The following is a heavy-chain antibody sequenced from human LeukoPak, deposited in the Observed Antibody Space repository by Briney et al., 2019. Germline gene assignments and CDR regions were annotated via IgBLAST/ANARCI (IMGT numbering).Heavy chain of an antibody. CDR3: EQGPEYEILTPIDY. V-gene: IGHV3-9*03. CDR2: ISWNSGRR. CDR1: GFTFDDYA. D-gene: IGHD3-9*01. Sequence: GGSLRLSCVGSGFTFDDYAMHGVRHAPGKGLEWVSGISWNSGRRGYADSVKGRFTISRDNAKTSLYLQMNSLRAEDMAFFFFEQGPEYEILTPIDYWGQGTLVTVSS. J-gene: IGHJ4*02.